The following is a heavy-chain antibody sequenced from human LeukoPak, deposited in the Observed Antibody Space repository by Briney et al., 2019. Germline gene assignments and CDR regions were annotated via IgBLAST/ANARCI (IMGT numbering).Heavy chain of an antibody. CDR3: ARAAGRGGYDFWSGYYYYYGMDV. Sequence: PSETLSLTCTVSGGSISSSSYYWGWIRQPPGKGLEWIGSIYYSGSTYYNPSLKSRVTISVDKSKNQFSLKLSSVTAADTAVYYCARAAGRGGYDFWSGYYYYYGMDVWGQGTTVTVSS. J-gene: IGHJ6*02. D-gene: IGHD3-3*01. V-gene: IGHV4-39*07. CDR1: GGSISSSSYY. CDR2: IYYSGST.